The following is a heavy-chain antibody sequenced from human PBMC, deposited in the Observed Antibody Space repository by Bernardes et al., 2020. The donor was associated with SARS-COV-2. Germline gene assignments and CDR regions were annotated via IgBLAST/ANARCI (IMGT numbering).Heavy chain of an antibody. Sequence: SETLSLTCTVSGGSISSSRYYWGWLRQPPGKGLEWIGSIYYSGSTYYNPSLKSRVTISVDTSKNQFSLKLSSVTAADTAVYYCARILGWIQLWFFDYWGQGTLVTVSS. CDR1: GGSISSSRYY. J-gene: IGHJ4*02. D-gene: IGHD5-18*01. CDR2: IYYSGST. V-gene: IGHV4-39*01. CDR3: ARILGWIQLWFFDY.